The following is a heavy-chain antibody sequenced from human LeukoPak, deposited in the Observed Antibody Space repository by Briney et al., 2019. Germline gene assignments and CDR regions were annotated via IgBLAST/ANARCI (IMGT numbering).Heavy chain of an antibody. CDR1: GGTFSSYA. CDR2: IIPIFGTA. Sequence: GSSVKVSCKASGGTFSSYAISWVRQAPGQGLEWMGGIIPIFGTANYAQKFQGRVTITTDESTGTAYMELSSLRSEDTAVYYCARARGITYYDFWSGYYNWFDPWGQGTLVTVSS. J-gene: IGHJ5*02. V-gene: IGHV1-69*05. D-gene: IGHD3-3*01. CDR3: ARARGITYYDFWSGYYNWFDP.